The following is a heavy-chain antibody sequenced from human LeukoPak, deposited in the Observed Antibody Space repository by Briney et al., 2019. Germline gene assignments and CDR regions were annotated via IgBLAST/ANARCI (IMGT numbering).Heavy chain of an antibody. Sequence: GGSLRLSCATSGFTFSNFWMSWVRQAPGKGLEWVANIKQDGSEKYYVDSVKGRFTISRDNAKNSLYLQMNSLRAEDTAVYYCAKDRRGVCIDYWGQGTLVTVSS. CDR3: AKDRRGVCIDY. CDR1: GFTFSNFW. D-gene: IGHD3-10*01. CDR2: IKQDGSEK. V-gene: IGHV3-7*01. J-gene: IGHJ4*02.